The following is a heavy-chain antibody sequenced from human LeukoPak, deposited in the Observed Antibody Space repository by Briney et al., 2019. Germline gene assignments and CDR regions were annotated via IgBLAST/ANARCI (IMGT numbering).Heavy chain of an antibody. CDR1: GFTFSNAW. CDR3: TTFEAYYDSSGYPHYFDY. J-gene: IGHJ4*02. D-gene: IGHD3-22*01. Sequence: GGSLRLSCAASGFTFSNAWMSWVRQAPGKGLEWVGHIRSKTDGGTTDYAAPVKGRFTISRDDSKNTLYLQMNSLKTEDTAVYYCTTFEAYYDSSGYPHYFDYWGQGTLVTVSS. V-gene: IGHV3-15*01. CDR2: IRSKTDGGTT.